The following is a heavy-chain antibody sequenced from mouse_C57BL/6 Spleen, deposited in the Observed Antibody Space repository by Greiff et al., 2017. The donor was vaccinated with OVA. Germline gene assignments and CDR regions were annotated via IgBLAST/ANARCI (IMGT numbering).Heavy chain of an antibody. V-gene: IGHV1-15*01. Sequence: QVQLQQSGAELVRPGASVTLSCKASGYTFTDYEMHWVKQTPVHGLEWIGAIDPETGGTAYNQKFKGKAILTADKSSSTAYMELRSLTSEDSAVYYCTRSTYTNSGIYFDDWGKGTTLTVSS. D-gene: IGHD2-5*01. CDR3: TRSTYTNSGIYFDD. J-gene: IGHJ2*01. CDR1: GYTFTDYE. CDR2: IDPETGGT.